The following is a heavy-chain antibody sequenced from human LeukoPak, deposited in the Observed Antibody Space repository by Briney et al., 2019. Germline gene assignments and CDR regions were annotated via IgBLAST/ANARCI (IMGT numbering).Heavy chain of an antibody. V-gene: IGHV1-18*01. CDR1: GYTFTNYG. J-gene: IGHJ5*02. CDR2: ISAYNGET. CDR3: ARGLATVTHNWFDP. D-gene: IGHD4-17*01. Sequence: ASVKVSCKASGYTFTNYGLSWVRQAPGQGLEWMGWISAYNGETQYAEKFQGRVTMTTDTSTSTGYMEVRSLRSEDTAVYYCARGLATVTHNWFDPWGQGTLVTVSS.